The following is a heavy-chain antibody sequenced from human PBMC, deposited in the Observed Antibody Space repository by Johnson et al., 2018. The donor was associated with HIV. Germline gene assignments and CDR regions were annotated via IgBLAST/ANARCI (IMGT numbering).Heavy chain of an antibody. D-gene: IGHD2-2*01. CDR3: ATGGGCSSTGCPGGAFDI. CDR1: GFTFSSYW. CDR2: IKQDGSEK. J-gene: IGHJ3*02. Sequence: VQLVESGGGLVQPGGSLRLSCAASGFTFSSYWMSWVRQAPGKGLEWVANIKQDGSEKYYVDSVKGRFTISRDNDENSLYLQMNSLRAEDTAVYYCATGGGCSSTGCPGGAFDIWGQGTMVTVSS. V-gene: IGHV3-7*01.